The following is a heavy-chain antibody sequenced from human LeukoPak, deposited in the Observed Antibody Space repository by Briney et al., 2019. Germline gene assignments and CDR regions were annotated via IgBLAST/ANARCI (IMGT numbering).Heavy chain of an antibody. J-gene: IGHJ4*02. Sequence: ASVKVSCKVSGYTLTELSMHWVRQAPGKGLEWMGGFDPEDGETIYAQKFQGRVTMTEDTSTDTAYMELSSLRAEDTAVYHCANGGSMAHEKIHNWGQGTLVTVSS. CDR2: FDPEDGET. CDR3: ANGGSMAHEKIHN. V-gene: IGHV1-24*01. CDR1: GYTLTELS. D-gene: IGHD2/OR15-2a*01.